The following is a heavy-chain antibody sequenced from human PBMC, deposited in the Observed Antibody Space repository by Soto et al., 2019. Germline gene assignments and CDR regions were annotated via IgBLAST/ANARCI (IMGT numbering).Heavy chain of an antibody. Sequence: EVQLVESGGGLVKPGGSLRLSCAASGFTFTNAWMSWVRQAPGKGLEWVGHIKTKTDGGTTDYAAPVKGRFTISRDDSKNTVYLQMNSLKADDTAVYYCTTWDYYDTAGHDYWGQGTLVTVSS. V-gene: IGHV3-15*01. CDR2: IKTKTDGGTT. J-gene: IGHJ4*02. CDR1: GFTFTNAW. D-gene: IGHD3-22*01. CDR3: TTWDYYDTAGHDY.